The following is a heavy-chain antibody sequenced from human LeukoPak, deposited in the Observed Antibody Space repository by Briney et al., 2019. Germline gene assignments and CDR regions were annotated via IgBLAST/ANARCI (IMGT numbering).Heavy chain of an antibody. J-gene: IGHJ4*02. Sequence: SVKGSCKASGGTFSSYAISWVRQAPGQGLEWMGGIIPIFGTANYAQKFQGRVTITADESTSTAYMELSSLRSEDTAVYYCARGVSDFWSGYYPYYFDYWGQGTLVTVSS. D-gene: IGHD3-3*01. CDR1: GGTFSSYA. V-gene: IGHV1-69*01. CDR3: ARGVSDFWSGYYPYYFDY. CDR2: IIPIFGTA.